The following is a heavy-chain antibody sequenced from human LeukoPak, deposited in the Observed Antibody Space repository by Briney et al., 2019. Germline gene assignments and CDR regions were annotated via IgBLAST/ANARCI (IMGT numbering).Heavy chain of an antibody. CDR2: IIPIFGTA. CDR1: GYTFTSYA. J-gene: IGHJ6*02. CDR3: ARVLERRLDYYYGMDV. D-gene: IGHD1-1*01. V-gene: IGHV1-69*13. Sequence: SVKVSCTASGYTFTSYAMNWVRQAPGQGLEWMGGIIPIFGTANYAQKFQGRVTITADESTSTAYMELSSLRSEDTAVYYCARVLERRLDYYYGMDVWGQGTTVTVSS.